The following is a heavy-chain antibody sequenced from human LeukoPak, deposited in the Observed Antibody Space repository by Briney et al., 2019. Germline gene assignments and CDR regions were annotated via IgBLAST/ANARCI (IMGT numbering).Heavy chain of an antibody. CDR1: GYTLTELS. D-gene: IGHD3-9*01. J-gene: IGHJ4*02. CDR3: STETSRFFDWSLSY. Sequence: ASVKVSCKVSGYTLTELSMHWVRQAPGKGLEWMGGFDPDDGETIYAQKFQGRLTMTEDTSTYTAYMELSSLESEDTAMYYCSTETSRFFDWSLSYWGQGTLVTLSS. CDR2: FDPDDGET. V-gene: IGHV1-24*01.